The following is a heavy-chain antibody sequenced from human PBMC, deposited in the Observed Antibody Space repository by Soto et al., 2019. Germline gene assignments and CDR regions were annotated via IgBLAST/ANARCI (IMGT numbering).Heavy chain of an antibody. V-gene: IGHV3-23*01. CDR1: GFTFTNYA. CDR3: AKDRDDYRNYVFDY. D-gene: IGHD4-4*01. J-gene: IGHJ4*02. CDR2: SSGSGSGGST. Sequence: EVQLLESGGGLVQPGGSLRLSCAASGFTFTNYAMTWVHQAPGKGLEWVSISSGSGSGGSTNYADSVKGRFTISRDNSKNTLYLQMNSLRVEDTAVYYCAKDRDDYRNYVFDYWGQGTPVTVSS.